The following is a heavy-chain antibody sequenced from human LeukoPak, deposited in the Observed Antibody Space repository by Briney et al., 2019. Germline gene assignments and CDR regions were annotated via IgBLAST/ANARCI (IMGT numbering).Heavy chain of an antibody. CDR2: ICTSGST. CDR3: ARGEGYYYDSSGYYRPKAGFDY. CDR1: GGSISSYY. Sequence: SETLSLTCTVSGGSISSYYWSWIRQPAGKGLEWIGRICTSGSTNYNPSLKSRVTMSVDTSKNQFSLKLSSVTAADTAVYYCARGEGYYYDSSGYYRPKAGFDYWGQGTLVTVSS. D-gene: IGHD3-22*01. V-gene: IGHV4-4*07. J-gene: IGHJ4*02.